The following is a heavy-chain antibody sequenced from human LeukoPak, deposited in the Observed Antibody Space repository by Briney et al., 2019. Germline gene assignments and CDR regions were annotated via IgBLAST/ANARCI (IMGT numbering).Heavy chain of an antibody. D-gene: IGHD2-2*01. Sequence: GGSLRLSCAASGFNFSNYAMSWVRQAPGKGLERVTTMSGSGGSTYYADSVKGRFTISRDNSKNTLYLQMNSLRAEDTAVYYYARWGLYCSSTSCYPGGGFDYWGQGTLVTVSS. CDR3: ARWGLYCSSTSCYPGGGFDY. V-gene: IGHV3-23*01. CDR1: GFNFSNYA. CDR2: MSGSGGST. J-gene: IGHJ4*02.